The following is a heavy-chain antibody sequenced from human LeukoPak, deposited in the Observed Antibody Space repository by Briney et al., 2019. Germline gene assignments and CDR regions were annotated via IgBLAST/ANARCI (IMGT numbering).Heavy chain of an antibody. CDR3: ARVGSSNSHYDY. CDR1: GSSITSVSY. Sequence: SETLSLTCSVSGSSITSVSYWAWIRQAPEKGLEWIGSLSHNGATYYNPSLTRRLSTSVDTSNNRFSLTLRSVTAADTAVYYCARVGSSNSHYDYWGPGTLVTVSS. V-gene: IGHV4-38-2*02. D-gene: IGHD3-10*01. J-gene: IGHJ4*02. CDR2: LSHNGAT.